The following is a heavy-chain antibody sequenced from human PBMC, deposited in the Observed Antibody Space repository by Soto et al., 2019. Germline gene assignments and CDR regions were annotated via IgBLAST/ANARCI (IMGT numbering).Heavy chain of an antibody. CDR1: GFTVSSYY. J-gene: IGHJ4*02. Sequence: LRLSCAASGFTVSSYYMNWVRLVPEKGLEWVSVIYSSGPTFYADSVRGRFTISRDNSKNTLYLQMNSLRVEDTAVYYCARAFGGSYDYWGQGTLVTVSS. CDR2: IYSSGPT. D-gene: IGHD1-26*01. CDR3: ARAFGGSYDY. V-gene: IGHV3-53*01.